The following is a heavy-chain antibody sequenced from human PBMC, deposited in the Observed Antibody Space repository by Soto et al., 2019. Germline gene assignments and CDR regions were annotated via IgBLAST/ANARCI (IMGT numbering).Heavy chain of an antibody. D-gene: IGHD6-19*01. V-gene: IGHV1-69*02. J-gene: IGHJ4*02. CDR2: IIPILGIA. Sequence: QVQLVQSGAEVKKPGSSVKVSCKASGGTFSSYTISWVRQAPGQGLEWMGRIIPILGIANYAQKFQARVTITADKSTSTAYMELSSLRSEDTAVYYCARVASSGWDQYFDYWGQGTLVTVSS. CDR1: GGTFSSYT. CDR3: ARVASSGWDQYFDY.